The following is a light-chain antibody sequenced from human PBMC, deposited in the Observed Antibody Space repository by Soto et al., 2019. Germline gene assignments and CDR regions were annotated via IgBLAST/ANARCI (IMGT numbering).Light chain of an antibody. J-gene: IGKJ5*01. CDR1: QSISSY. Sequence: DIPLTQSPYSLSVSLPHRFTITARASQSISSYLNWYHQKPGKAPKLLIYAASSLQSGVPSRFSGSGSGTDFTLTISSLQPEDFATYYCQQSYSPITFGQGTRLE. CDR3: QQSYSPIT. V-gene: IGKV1-39*01. CDR2: AAS.